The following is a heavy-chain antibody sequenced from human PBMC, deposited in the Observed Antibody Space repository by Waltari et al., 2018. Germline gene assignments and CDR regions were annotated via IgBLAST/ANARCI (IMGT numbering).Heavy chain of an antibody. CDR3: ARGGDYYGSGRRFDY. D-gene: IGHD3-10*01. Sequence: QVQLQESGPGLVKPSETLSLTCTVSGGSISSSYWSWIRQPPGKGLEWIGYIYYSGSTNYNPSLKSRVTISVDTSKNQFSLKLSSVTAADTAVYYCARGGDYYGSGRRFDYWGQGTLVTVSS. J-gene: IGHJ4*02. V-gene: IGHV4-59*01. CDR2: IYYSGST. CDR1: GGSISSSY.